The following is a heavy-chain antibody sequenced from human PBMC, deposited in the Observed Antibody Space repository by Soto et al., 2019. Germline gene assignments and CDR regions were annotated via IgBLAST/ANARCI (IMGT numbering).Heavy chain of an antibody. CDR1: GGSISSSDYY. Sequence: SETLSLTCTVSGGSISSSDYYWGWIRQPPGKGLEWIGNIYYSGSASYNPSLKSRVTISVDTSKNQFSLKLSSVTAADTALYYCARQGYYGSGSYYKFRWFDPWGQGTLVTVSS. CDR3: ARQGYYGSGSYYKFRWFDP. J-gene: IGHJ5*02. D-gene: IGHD3-10*01. V-gene: IGHV4-39*01. CDR2: IYYSGSA.